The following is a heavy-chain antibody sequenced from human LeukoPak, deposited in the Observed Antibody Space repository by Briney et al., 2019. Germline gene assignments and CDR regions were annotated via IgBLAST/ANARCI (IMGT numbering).Heavy chain of an antibody. D-gene: IGHD3-10*01. CDR1: GFTFSSYS. V-gene: IGHV3-21*01. Sequence: GGSLRLSCAASGFTFSSYSMNWVRQAPGKGLEWVSSISSSSSYIYYADSVKGRFTISRDNAKKSLFLQMNSLRAEDTAVYYCARVPMVQGVNVDPCDYWGQGALVTVSP. J-gene: IGHJ4*02. CDR2: ISSSSSYI. CDR3: ARVPMVQGVNVDPCDY.